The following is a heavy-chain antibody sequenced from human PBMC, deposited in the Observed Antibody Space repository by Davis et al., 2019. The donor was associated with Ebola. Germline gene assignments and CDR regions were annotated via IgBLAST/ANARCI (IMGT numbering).Heavy chain of an antibody. J-gene: IGHJ4*02. D-gene: IGHD6-13*01. CDR1: GGSISSSNW. Sequence: MPGGSLRLSCAVSGGSISSSNWWSWVRQPPGKGLEWIGEIYHSGSTNYNPSLKSRVTISVDKSKNQFSLKLSSVTAADAAVYYCARDRYSSSWYLFFDYWGQGTLVTVSS. CDR2: IYHSGST. V-gene: IGHV4-4*02. CDR3: ARDRYSSSWYLFFDY.